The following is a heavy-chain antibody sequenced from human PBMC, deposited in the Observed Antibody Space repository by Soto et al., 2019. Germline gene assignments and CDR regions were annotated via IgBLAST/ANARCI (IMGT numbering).Heavy chain of an antibody. J-gene: IGHJ4*02. CDR3: TKRRGAGGHFDY. CDR2: VSIGCST. D-gene: IGHD2-15*01. Sequence: DVQLLESGGGLVQPEGSLRLSCAASGFTFSSYAMGWVRQGPGKGLEWVAVVSIGCSTHYADSVRGRFTISGDNSKNTLSLQINSLTAEDTAVYFCTKRRGAGGHFDYWGQGALVTVSS. CDR1: GFTFSSYA. V-gene: IGHV3-23*01.